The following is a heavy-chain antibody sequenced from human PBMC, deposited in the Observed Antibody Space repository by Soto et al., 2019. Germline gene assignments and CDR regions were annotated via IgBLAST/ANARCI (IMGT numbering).Heavy chain of an antibody. CDR3: ARLWFGENEGLNWFDP. CDR2: ISSSSSYT. Sequence: GGSLRLSCAASGFTFSDYYMSWIRQAPGKGLEWVSYISSSSSYTNYADSVKGRFTISRDNAKNSLYLQMNSLRAEDTAVYYCARLWFGENEGLNWFDPWGQGTLVTVSS. V-gene: IGHV3-11*06. CDR1: GFTFSDYY. J-gene: IGHJ5*02. D-gene: IGHD3-10*01.